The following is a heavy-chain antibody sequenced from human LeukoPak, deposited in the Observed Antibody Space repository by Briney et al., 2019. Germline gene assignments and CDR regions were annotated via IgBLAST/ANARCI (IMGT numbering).Heavy chain of an antibody. CDR1: GFTFTSYD. D-gene: IGHD1-14*01. J-gene: IGHJ4*02. Sequence: GASVKVSCKASGFTFTSYDINWVRQAPGQGLEWMGGIIPIFGTANYAQKFQGRVTITADESTSTAYMELSSLRSEDTAVYYCARERYNRNWDYWGQGTLVTVSS. CDR2: IIPIFGTA. CDR3: ARERYNRNWDY. V-gene: IGHV1-69*13.